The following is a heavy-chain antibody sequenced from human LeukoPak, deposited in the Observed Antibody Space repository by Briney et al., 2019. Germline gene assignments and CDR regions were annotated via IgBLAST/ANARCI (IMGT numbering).Heavy chain of an antibody. CDR3: ARSPII. CDR1: GFTFSSYG. CDR2: IGGSSNSI. V-gene: IGHV3-48*01. J-gene: IGHJ3*02. Sequence: PGGSLRLSCAASGFTFSSYGMTWVRQAPGKGRKWVSYIGGSSNSIYYADSVKGRFTISRDNARNSLYLQMNSLRAEDTAVYYCARSPIIWGQGTVVTVSS.